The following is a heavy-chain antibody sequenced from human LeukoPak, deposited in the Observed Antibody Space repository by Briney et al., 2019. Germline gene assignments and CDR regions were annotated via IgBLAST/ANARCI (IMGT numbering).Heavy chain of an antibody. CDR1: GFSFSTCS. D-gene: IGHD1-1*01. CDR3: ARDVQTDVSASTFDN. J-gene: IGHJ4*01. CDR2: SSSGSSYI. Sequence: AGSLRLSCAASGFSFSTCSMSCVLRAPGKGLLGVLCSSSGSSYIYYADSVKGRFTTSRDNAKNSLYLQLSCLRAEDTALYYCARDVQTDVSASTFDNWGQGTLVTVSS. V-gene: IGHV3-21*03.